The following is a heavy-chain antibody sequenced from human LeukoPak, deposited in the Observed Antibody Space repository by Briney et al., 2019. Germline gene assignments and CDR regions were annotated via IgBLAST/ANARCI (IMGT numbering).Heavy chain of an antibody. Sequence: SVKVSCKASGGTFSSYAISWVRQAPGQGLEWMGGIIPIFGTANYAQKFQGRVTITADESTSTAYMELSSLRSEDTAVYYCARGIQPPKYYGSGSDTFDIWGQGTMVTVSS. V-gene: IGHV1-69*13. CDR2: IIPIFGTA. CDR1: GGTFSSYA. J-gene: IGHJ3*02. D-gene: IGHD3-10*01. CDR3: ARGIQPPKYYGSGSDTFDI.